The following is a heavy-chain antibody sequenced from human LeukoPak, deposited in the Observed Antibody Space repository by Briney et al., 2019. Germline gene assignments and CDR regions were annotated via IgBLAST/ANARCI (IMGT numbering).Heavy chain of an antibody. Sequence: GGSLRLSCAASGFTFSSYAMSWVRQAPGKGLEWVSAISGSGGSTYYADSVKGRFTISRDSSKNALYLQMNSLRAEDTAVYYCARHRGSFFDYWGQGTLVTVSS. CDR3: ARHRGSFFDY. D-gene: IGHD3-10*01. J-gene: IGHJ4*02. CDR2: ISGSGGST. CDR1: GFTFSSYA. V-gene: IGHV3-23*01.